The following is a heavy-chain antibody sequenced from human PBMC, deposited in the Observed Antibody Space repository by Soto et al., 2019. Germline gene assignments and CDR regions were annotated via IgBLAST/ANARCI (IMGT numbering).Heavy chain of an antibody. CDR2: IWYDGSNK. CDR3: ARDIVVMYGMAV. Sequence: GGSLRLSCAASGFTFSSYGMHWVRQAPGKGLEWVAVIWYDGSNKYYADSVKGRFTISRDNSKNTLYLQMNSLRAEDTAVYYCARDIVVMYGMAVWGKGTTVTVAS. CDR1: GFTFSSYG. V-gene: IGHV3-33*01. J-gene: IGHJ6*04. D-gene: IGHD3-22*01.